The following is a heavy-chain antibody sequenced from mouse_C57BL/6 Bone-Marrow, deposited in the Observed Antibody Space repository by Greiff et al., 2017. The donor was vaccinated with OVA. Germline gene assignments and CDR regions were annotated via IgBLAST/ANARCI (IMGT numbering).Heavy chain of an antibody. CDR3: AGCYYGSSLDY. CDR1: GYTFTSYG. D-gene: IGHD1-1*01. J-gene: IGHJ2*01. V-gene: IGHV1-81*01. CDR2: IYPRSGNT. Sequence: VQGVESGAELARPGASVKLSCKASGYTFTSYGISWVKQRTGQGLEWIGEIYPRSGNTYYNEKFKGKATLTADKSSSTAYMELLSLTSEDSAVYFCAGCYYGSSLDYWGQGTTLTVSS.